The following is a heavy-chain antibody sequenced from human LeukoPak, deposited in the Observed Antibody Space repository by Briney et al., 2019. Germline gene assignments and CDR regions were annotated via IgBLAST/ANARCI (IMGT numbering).Heavy chain of an antibody. J-gene: IGHJ5*02. Sequence: SETLSLTCTVSGASISSYYWSWIRQPPGEGREWIGYIYTSGSTNYNPSLKSRVTISVDTSKNQFSLKLSSVTAADTAVYYCARQGYDFWRFDPWGQGTLVTVSS. V-gene: IGHV4-4*09. CDR2: IYTSGST. D-gene: IGHD3-3*01. CDR1: GASISSYY. CDR3: ARQGYDFWRFDP.